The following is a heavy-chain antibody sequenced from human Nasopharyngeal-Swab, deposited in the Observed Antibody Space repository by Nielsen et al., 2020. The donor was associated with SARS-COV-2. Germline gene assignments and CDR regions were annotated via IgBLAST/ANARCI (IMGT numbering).Heavy chain of an antibody. J-gene: IGHJ6*02. D-gene: IGHD5/OR15-5a*01. V-gene: IGHV3-9*01. CDR2: ISWNSGSI. CDR3: AKGGQSLRNSRGGMDV. CDR1: GFPFDDYA. Sequence: SLKISCAASGFPFDDYAMHWVRQAPGTGLEWVSGISWNSGSIGYEDSVKGRFTISRDNAKNSLNLQMNSLRAEDTALYYCAKGGQSLRNSRGGMDVWGQGTTVTVSS.